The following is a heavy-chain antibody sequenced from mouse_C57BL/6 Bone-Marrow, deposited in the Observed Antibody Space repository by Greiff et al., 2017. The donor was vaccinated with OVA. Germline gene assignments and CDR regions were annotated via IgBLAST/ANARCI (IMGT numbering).Heavy chain of an antibody. V-gene: IGHV1-82*01. J-gene: IGHJ1*03. CDR1: GYAFSSSW. D-gene: IGHD1-1*01. CDR3: ASPITTVVAPYWYFDV. CDR2: IYPGDGDP. Sequence: VQLQQSGPELVKPGASVKISCKASGYAFSSSWMNWVKQRPGKGLEWIGRIYPGDGDPNYNGKFKGKATLTADKSSSTAYMQLSSLTSEDSAVYFCASPITTVVAPYWYFDVWGTGTTVTVSS.